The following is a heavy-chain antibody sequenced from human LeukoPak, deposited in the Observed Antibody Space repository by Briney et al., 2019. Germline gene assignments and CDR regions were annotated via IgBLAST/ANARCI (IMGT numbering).Heavy chain of an antibody. CDR3: DSFSSSSGLNAFDI. D-gene: IGHD6-6*01. V-gene: IGHV4-39*01. J-gene: IGHJ3*02. Sequence: SETLSLTCTISAASISSSSHHWGWIRQSPGKGLEWIGSIYYGQTIYYNPSLNSRVTISVVTSKDQFTLQLNSVTAADTAVYYCDSFSSSSGLNAFDIWGQGTMVTVSS. CDR1: AASISSSSHH. CDR2: IYYGQTI.